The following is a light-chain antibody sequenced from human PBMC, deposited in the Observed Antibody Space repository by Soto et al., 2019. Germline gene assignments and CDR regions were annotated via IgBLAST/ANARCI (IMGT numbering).Light chain of an antibody. CDR1: QSVSSY. CDR2: DAS. J-gene: IGKJ4*01. Sequence: EIVLTQSPATLSLSPGERATLSCRASQSVSSYLAWYQQKPGQAPRLLIYDASNRATGIPARFSGSGSGTDFTLTISSLEPEDVATYYCQKYNSAPPTFGGGTKVEIK. CDR3: QKYNSAPPT. V-gene: IGKV3-11*01.